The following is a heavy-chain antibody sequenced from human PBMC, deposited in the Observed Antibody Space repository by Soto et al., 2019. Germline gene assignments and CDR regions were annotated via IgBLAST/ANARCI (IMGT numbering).Heavy chain of an antibody. CDR3: AKDRYCSATSCQDFGS. CDR2: MSGSGVGT. Sequence: VGSLRLSCAAYGFALTSYSMTCVRQSPGRWLEWVAVMSGSGVGTEYADSVKGRFTISRDNSKNTLYLQMSGLRVEDSAVYYCAKDRYCSATSCQDFGSWGQGTLVAV. J-gene: IGHJ4*02. CDR1: GFALTSYS. D-gene: IGHD2-2*01. V-gene: IGHV3-23*01.